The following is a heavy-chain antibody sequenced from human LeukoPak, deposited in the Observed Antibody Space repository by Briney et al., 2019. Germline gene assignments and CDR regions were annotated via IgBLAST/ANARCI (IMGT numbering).Heavy chain of an antibody. CDR2: IYHSGST. V-gene: IGHV4-38-2*01. Sequence: PSETLSLTCAVSGYSISSGYYWGWIRQPPGKGLEWIGSIYHSGSTYYNPSLKSRVTISVDTSKNQFSLKLSSVTAADTAVYYCARAGVTPTCFDYWGQGTLVTASS. CDR3: ARAGVTPTCFDY. J-gene: IGHJ4*02. CDR1: GYSISSGYY. D-gene: IGHD2-21*02.